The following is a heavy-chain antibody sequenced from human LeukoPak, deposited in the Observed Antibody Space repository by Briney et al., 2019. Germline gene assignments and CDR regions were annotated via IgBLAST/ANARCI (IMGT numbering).Heavy chain of an antibody. Sequence: SATLSLTCAVFGGSFSGYYWSWIRQPPGKGLEWVVEINHSGRTNYNPSLNNRVTISADPSTNQFSLKLSCLPAAHPSVTYCARGLRSWHRQGYYYGMDVWGQGTTVTVSS. V-gene: IGHV4-34*01. D-gene: IGHD5-12*01. J-gene: IGHJ6*02. CDR1: GGSFSGYY. CDR3: ARGLRSWHRQGYYYGMDV. CDR2: INHSGRT.